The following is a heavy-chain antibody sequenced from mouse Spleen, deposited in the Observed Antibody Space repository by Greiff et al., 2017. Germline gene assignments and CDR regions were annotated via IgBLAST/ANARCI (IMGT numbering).Heavy chain of an antibody. V-gene: IGHV5-9-1*01. CDR2: ISSGGSYT. D-gene: IGHD1-2*01. J-gene: IGHJ2*01. CDR1: GFTFSSYA. CDR3: ARRTTAPFFDY. Sequence: EVKVVESGGGLVKPGGSLKLSCAASGFTFSSYAMSWVRQTPEKRLEWVATISSGGSYTYYPDSVKGRFTISRDNAKNTLYLQMSSLRSEDTAMYYCARRTTAPFFDYWGQGTTLTVSS.